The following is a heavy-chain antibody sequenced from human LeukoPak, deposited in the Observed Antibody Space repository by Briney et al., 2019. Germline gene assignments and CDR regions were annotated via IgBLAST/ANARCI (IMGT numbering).Heavy chain of an antibody. Sequence: SAKVSCKASGGTFTSDAISWVRQAPGQGLEWMGGIIPIFGTANYAQKFQGRVTITTDESTSTAYMELSSLRSEDTAVYYCARGRITMVRGGREGYNWFDPWGQGTPVTVSS. V-gene: IGHV1-69*05. CDR3: ARGRITMVRGGREGYNWFDP. CDR1: GGTFTSDA. CDR2: IIPIFGTA. D-gene: IGHD3-10*01. J-gene: IGHJ5*02.